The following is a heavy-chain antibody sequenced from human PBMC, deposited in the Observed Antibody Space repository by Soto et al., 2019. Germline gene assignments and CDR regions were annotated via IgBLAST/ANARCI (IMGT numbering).Heavy chain of an antibody. CDR2: ISAYNGNT. CDR3: ARHLCPLPSCYKGHYYYGMDV. J-gene: IGHJ6*02. D-gene: IGHD2-2*02. CDR1: GYTFTSYG. V-gene: IGHV1-18*04. Sequence: ASVKVSCKASGYTFTSYGISWVRQAPGQGLEWMGWISAYNGNTNYAQKLQGRVTMTTDTSTSTAYMELRSLRSNDTAVYYCARHLCPLPSCYKGHYYYGMDVWGQGTTVTVS.